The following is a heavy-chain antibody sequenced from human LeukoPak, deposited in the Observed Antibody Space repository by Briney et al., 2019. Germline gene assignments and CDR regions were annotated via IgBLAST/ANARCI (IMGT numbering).Heavy chain of an antibody. V-gene: IGHV1-46*01. Sequence: ASVKVSCKASGYTFTSYYMHWVRQAPGQGLEWMGIINPSGGSTSYAQKFQGRVTMTRDTSTSTVYMELSSLRSEDTAVYYCARASFDWFGATQTFDPWGQGTLVTVSS. CDR2: INPSGGST. CDR1: GYTFTSYY. CDR3: ARASFDWFGATQTFDP. D-gene: IGHD3-9*01. J-gene: IGHJ5*02.